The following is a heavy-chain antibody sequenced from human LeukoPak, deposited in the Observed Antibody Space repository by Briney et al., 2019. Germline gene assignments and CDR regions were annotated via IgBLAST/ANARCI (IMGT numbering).Heavy chain of an antibody. Sequence: GGSLRLSCAASGFTFSAYGMHWVRQAPGKGLEWITVIYHAGTHYADSVKGRFTVSRDNSENTLYLQMNSLRAEDTAVYYCVRLRRNSDTSGYYYYYDFWGQGTLVTVSS. CDR2: IYHAGT. CDR3: VRLRRNSDTSGYYYYYDF. V-gene: IGHV3-33*01. D-gene: IGHD3-22*01. J-gene: IGHJ4*02. CDR1: GFTFSAYG.